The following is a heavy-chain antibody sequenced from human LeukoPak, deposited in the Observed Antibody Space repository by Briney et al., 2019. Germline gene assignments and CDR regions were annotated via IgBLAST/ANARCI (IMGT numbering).Heavy chain of an antibody. CDR2: ISVYNGNT. J-gene: IGHJ4*02. D-gene: IGHD6-19*01. CDR3: ARPRVDGSGWYYESGG. V-gene: IGHV1-18*01. Sequence: ASVKVSCKASGYAFTSYGISWVRQAPGQGLEWMGWISVYNGNTKYLQKFQGRVTMTTDTSTSTAYMELRSLRSEDTAVYYCARPRVDGSGWYYESGGWGQGTLVTVSS. CDR1: GYAFTSYG.